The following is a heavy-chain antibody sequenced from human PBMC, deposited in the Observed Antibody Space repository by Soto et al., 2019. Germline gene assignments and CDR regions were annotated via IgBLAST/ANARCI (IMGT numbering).Heavy chain of an antibody. CDR1: GGTFSRYA. V-gene: IGHV1-69*13. J-gene: IGHJ4*02. Sequence: SVKVSCTASGGTFSRYAISWVRQAPGQGLEWMGGTIPIFGTAKYAQQFQGRVTITADESTSTAYMELSSLRSGDTAVYYCASGEFKYYYDSSGFYYYFDFGGQGTLVPVSS. CDR3: ASGEFKYYYDSSGFYYYFDF. CDR2: TIPIFGTA. D-gene: IGHD3-22*01.